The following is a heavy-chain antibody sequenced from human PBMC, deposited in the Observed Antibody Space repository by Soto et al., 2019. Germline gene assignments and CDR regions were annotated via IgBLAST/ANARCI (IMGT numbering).Heavy chain of an antibody. V-gene: IGHV3-23*01. D-gene: IGHD2-15*01. Sequence: GGSLRLSCAASGFTFSSYAMSWVRQAPGKGLEWVSAISGSGGSTYYADSVKGRFTISRDNSKNTLYLQMNSLRAEDTAVYYCAKDHHDFVGYCSGGSCYSKTFWFDPWGQGTLVTVSS. J-gene: IGHJ5*02. CDR2: ISGSGGST. CDR3: AKDHHDFVGYCSGGSCYSKTFWFDP. CDR1: GFTFSSYA.